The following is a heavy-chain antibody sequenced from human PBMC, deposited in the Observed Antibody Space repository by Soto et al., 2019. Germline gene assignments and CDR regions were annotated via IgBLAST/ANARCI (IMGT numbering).Heavy chain of an antibody. V-gene: IGHV5-51*01. D-gene: IGHD6-19*01. J-gene: IGHJ3*02. Sequence: GAALKVTWKGSGYSFTCYGIGWVRQMPGKGLEWMGIIYPGDSESRYSPSFQGHVIISADKSISTAYLQWSSLKASDTAMYYCARHSGSGWNIGAFVIWGQGTMVTVSS. CDR2: IYPGDSES. CDR3: ARHSGSGWNIGAFVI. CDR1: GYSFTCYG.